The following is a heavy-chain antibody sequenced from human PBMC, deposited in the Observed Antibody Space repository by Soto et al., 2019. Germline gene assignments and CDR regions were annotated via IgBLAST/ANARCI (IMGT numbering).Heavy chain of an antibody. J-gene: IGHJ6*02. V-gene: IGHV1-69*13. Sequence: ASVKVSCKASGGTFSSYAISWVRQAPGQGLEWMGGIIPIFGTANYAQKFQGRVTITADESTSTAYMELSSLRSEDTAVYYCAREKGLAVAGSHGLGYYYYGMDVWGQGTTVTVSS. D-gene: IGHD6-19*01. CDR3: AREKGLAVAGSHGLGYYYYGMDV. CDR2: IIPIFGTA. CDR1: GGTFSSYA.